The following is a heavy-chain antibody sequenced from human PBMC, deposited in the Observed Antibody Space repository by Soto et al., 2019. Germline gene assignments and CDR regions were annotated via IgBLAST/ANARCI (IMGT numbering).Heavy chain of an antibody. CDR3: ARSGDIAAAGT. D-gene: IGHD6-13*01. CDR1: GFTFSDYY. V-gene: IGHV3-11*05. Sequence: QVQLVESGGGLVKPGGSLRLSCAASGFTFSDYYMTWIRQAPGKGLQCISSISSSSTYTNYADSVKGRFTISRDNAKNSLYLQMNSLRAEDTAVYYCARSGDIAAAGTWGQGTLVTVSS. CDR2: ISSSSTYT. J-gene: IGHJ5*02.